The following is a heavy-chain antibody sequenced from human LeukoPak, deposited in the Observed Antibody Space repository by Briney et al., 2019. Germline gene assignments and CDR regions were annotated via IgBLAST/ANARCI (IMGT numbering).Heavy chain of an antibody. CDR3: GMSGDRVPLQDDVFDV. CDR2: IYPGDSGP. J-gene: IGHJ3*01. D-gene: IGHD1-26*01. Sequence: GESLKISCKVSGYSFTSYCIGWVRQMPGKGLEWMGSIYPGDSGPTYSPSFRGQVTIPVDKSINTAYLQWSSLQASDTAMYYCGMSGDRVPLQDDVFDVWGQGTMVTVST. CDR1: GYSFTSYC. V-gene: IGHV5-51*01.